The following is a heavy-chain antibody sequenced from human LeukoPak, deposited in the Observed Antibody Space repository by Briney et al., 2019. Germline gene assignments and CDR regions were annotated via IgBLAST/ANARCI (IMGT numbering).Heavy chain of an antibody. Sequence: GGSLRLSCAVSGFTFSSYAMSWVRQAPGKGLEGVAYISSSSSTIYYADSVKGRFSISRDNAKNSLYLQMNSLRAEDTAVYYCARDSYGSGSYYRIDYSGQGTLVTVSS. CDR2: ISSSSSTI. CDR1: GFTFSSYA. V-gene: IGHV3-48*04. D-gene: IGHD3-10*01. CDR3: ARDSYGSGSYYRIDY. J-gene: IGHJ4*02.